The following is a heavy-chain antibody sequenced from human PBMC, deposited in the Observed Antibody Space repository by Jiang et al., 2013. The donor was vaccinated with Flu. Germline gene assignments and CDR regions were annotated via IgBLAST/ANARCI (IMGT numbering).Heavy chain of an antibody. CDR1: GDSVSRIGAA. CDR2: TYYLSQWYN. Sequence: TSQTLSLTCAISGDSVSRIGAAWNWIRQSPSRGLEWLGRTYYLSQWYNDYAISVEGRITIDPDTSKNQLSLQLNSVTPEDTAVYYRARVHGYSSSLYYFDYWGQGSLVTVSS. J-gene: IGHJ4*02. CDR3: ARVHGYSSSLYYFDY. D-gene: IGHD6-6*01. V-gene: IGHV6-1*01.